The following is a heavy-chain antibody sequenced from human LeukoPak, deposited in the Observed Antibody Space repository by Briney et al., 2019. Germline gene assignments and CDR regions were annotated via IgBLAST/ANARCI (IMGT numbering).Heavy chain of an antibody. Sequence: PGGSLRLSCAASGFTFSSHAMHWVRQAPGKGLEYVSAINSGGGRTYYANSVKGRFTISRDNSKNTLYLQMGSVRVEDMAIYYCARLSLGRGRYDMDVWGKGTTVTIFS. D-gene: IGHD3-9*01. CDR2: INSGGGRT. J-gene: IGHJ6*03. V-gene: IGHV3-64*01. CDR1: GFTFSSHA. CDR3: ARLSLGRGRYDMDV.